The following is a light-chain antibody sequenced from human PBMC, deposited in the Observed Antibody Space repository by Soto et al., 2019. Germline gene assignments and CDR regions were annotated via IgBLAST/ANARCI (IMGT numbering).Light chain of an antibody. V-gene: IGKV1-39*01. CDR1: QSISRY. Sequence: DIQLPTSPSSLSASVGARVTITCRARQSISRYLNWCQQKPGKAPNLLIYVASSLQSEVPSRFSGSGSGTDFTLTITSLQPEDFATYYCQQSYGTPITFGQGTRLEIK. J-gene: IGKJ5*01. CDR2: VAS. CDR3: QQSYGTPIT.